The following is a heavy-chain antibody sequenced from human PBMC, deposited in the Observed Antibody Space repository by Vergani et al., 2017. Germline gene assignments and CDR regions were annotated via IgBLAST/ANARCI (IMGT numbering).Heavy chain of an antibody. CDR2: ISSNGGST. CDR1: GFTFSSYA. J-gene: IGHJ4*02. Sequence: EVQLVESGGGLVQPGGSLRLSCAASGFTFSSYAMHWVRQAPGKGLEYVSAISSNGGSTYYANSVKGRFTISRDNSKNTLYLQMGSLRAEDMAVYYCAKHFRGWGIDYWGQGTQVIVSS. CDR3: AKHFRGWGIDY. V-gene: IGHV3-64*01. D-gene: IGHD3-16*01.